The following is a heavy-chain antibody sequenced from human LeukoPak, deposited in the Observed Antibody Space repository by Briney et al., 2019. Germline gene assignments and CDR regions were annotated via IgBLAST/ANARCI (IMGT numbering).Heavy chain of an antibody. D-gene: IGHD1-26*01. J-gene: IGHJ5*02. Sequence: SETLSLTCAVYGGSFSAYYWSWIRQPPGKGLEWIGEINHSGSTNYNPSLKSRVTISVDTSKNQFSLKLSSVTAADTAVYYCARGEWELPNWFDPWGQGTLVTVSS. CDR2: INHSGST. CDR1: GGSFSAYY. CDR3: ARGEWELPNWFDP. V-gene: IGHV4-34*01.